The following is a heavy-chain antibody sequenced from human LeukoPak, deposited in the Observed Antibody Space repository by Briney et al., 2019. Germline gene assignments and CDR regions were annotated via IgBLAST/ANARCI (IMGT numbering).Heavy chain of an antibody. D-gene: IGHD6-13*01. Sequence: GGSLRLSCAASGFTFSSYSMNWVRQAPGKGLEWVAVISYDGSNKYYADSVKGRFTISRDNSKNTLYLQMNSLRAEDTAVYYCARATLAAAGTWGKYYYYGMDVWGQGTTVTVSS. J-gene: IGHJ6*02. CDR3: ARATLAAAGTWGKYYYYGMDV. V-gene: IGHV3-30*03. CDR1: GFTFSSYS. CDR2: ISYDGSNK.